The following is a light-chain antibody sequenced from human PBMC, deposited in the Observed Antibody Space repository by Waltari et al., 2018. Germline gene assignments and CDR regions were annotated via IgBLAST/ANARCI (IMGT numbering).Light chain of an antibody. J-gene: IGKJ4*01. V-gene: IGKV3-11*01. CDR1: QSVSSY. Sequence: EIVLTQSPDTLSLSPGERATLSCRASQSVSSYLAWYQQKPGQAPRLLIYDASNRATGIPARFSGSGSGPDFTLTIRSLEPEDFAVYYCQQRSNWPRTFGGGTKVEIK. CDR3: QQRSNWPRT. CDR2: DAS.